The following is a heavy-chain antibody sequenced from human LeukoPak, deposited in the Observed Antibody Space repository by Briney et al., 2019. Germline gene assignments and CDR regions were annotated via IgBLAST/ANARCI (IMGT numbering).Heavy chain of an antibody. CDR2: IFYSGST. CDR1: GVSISSYY. CDR3: ARSRAYDYHFDN. J-gene: IGHJ4*02. D-gene: IGHD5-12*01. Sequence: SETLSLTCTVSGVSISSYYWSWIRQSPGKELEWIGYIFYSGSTNYNPSLKSRVTISVDTSKNQFSLKLTSVTAADTAVYYCARSRAYDYHFDNWGQGTLVTVSS. V-gene: IGHV4-59*01.